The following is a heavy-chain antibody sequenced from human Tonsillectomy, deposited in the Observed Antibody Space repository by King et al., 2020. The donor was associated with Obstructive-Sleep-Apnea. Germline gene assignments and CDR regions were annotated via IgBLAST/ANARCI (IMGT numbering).Heavy chain of an antibody. Sequence: VQLQESGPGLVKPAGTLSLTCAVSGASISDEWLSWVRQPPGKGLEWIGEIYHTGYTNYNPSLKSRVTISVDNSKNQFSLKLTSVTAADTAVYYCAQNGPYRLHWWGQGTLITVSS. J-gene: IGHJ4*02. CDR3: AQNGPYRLHW. V-gene: IGHV4-4*02. CDR1: GASISDEW. D-gene: IGHD1-1*01. CDR2: IYHTGYT.